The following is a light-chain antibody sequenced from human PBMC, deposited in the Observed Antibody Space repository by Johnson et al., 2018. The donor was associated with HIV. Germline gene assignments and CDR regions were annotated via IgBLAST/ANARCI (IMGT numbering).Light chain of an antibody. Sequence: QSVLSQPPSVSAAPGQKVTISCSGSSSNIGNNYVSWYQQLPGTAPKLLIYENNKRPSGIPDRFSGSKSGTSATLGITGLQTGDEADYYCGTWDSSLSAYVFGTGTKGTCL. J-gene: IGLJ1*01. CDR3: GTWDSSLSAYV. CDR2: ENN. V-gene: IGLV1-51*02. CDR1: SSNIGNNY.